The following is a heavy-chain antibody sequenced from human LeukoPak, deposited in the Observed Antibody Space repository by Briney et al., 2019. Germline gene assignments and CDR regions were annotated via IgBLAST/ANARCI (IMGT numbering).Heavy chain of an antibody. CDR1: GFTFSTYW. V-gene: IGHV3-7*03. Sequence: GGSLRLSCSASGFTFSTYWMSWVRQAPGKGLEWVANMRRDGNEIYYLDSVRGRFTISRDNAKNSLYLQMNSLRAEDTALYYCAKDMASSSWYPLDYWGQGTLVTVSS. CDR2: MRRDGNEI. CDR3: AKDMASSSWYPLDY. J-gene: IGHJ4*02. D-gene: IGHD6-13*01.